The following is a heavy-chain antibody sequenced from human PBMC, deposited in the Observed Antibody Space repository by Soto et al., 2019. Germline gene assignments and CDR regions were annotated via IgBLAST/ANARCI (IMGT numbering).Heavy chain of an antibody. CDR1: GFTFSSYG. D-gene: IGHD5-18*01. V-gene: IGHV3-33*01. J-gene: IGHJ4*02. CDR3: ARDGDSYGLDY. Sequence: GGSLRLSCAASGFTFSSYGMHWVRQAPGKGLEWVAVIWYDGSNKYYADSVKGRFTISRDNSKNTLYLQMNSLRAEDTAVYYCARDGDSYGLDYWGQGTLVTVSS. CDR2: IWYDGSNK.